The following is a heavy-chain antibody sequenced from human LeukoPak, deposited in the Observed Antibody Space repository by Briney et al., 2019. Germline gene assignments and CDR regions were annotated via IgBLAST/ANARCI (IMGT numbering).Heavy chain of an antibody. D-gene: IGHD2-15*01. Sequence: ASVKVSCKASGYTFTGYYMHWVRQAPGQGLEWMGRINPNSGGTNYAQKFQGRVTMTRDTSISTADMELSSLRFDDTAVYYCATPPECSSGSCLSYWGQGTLVTVSS. V-gene: IGHV1-2*06. J-gene: IGHJ4*02. CDR2: INPNSGGT. CDR3: ATPPECSSGSCLSY. CDR1: GYTFTGYY.